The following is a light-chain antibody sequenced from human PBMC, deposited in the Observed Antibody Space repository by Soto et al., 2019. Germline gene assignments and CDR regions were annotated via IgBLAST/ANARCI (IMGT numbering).Light chain of an antibody. J-gene: IGKJ1*01. CDR3: QQYNNWPQT. CDR2: DAS. Sequence: EIVFTQAPATLSLSPGERATLSCRASQSVSSYLAWYQQTPGQPPRILIYDASNRDTGIPARFSGRGSGTECTLTLSSLQSEDFAVYYGQQYNNWPQTFGQGTKVDIK. V-gene: IGKV3-11*01. CDR1: QSVSSY.